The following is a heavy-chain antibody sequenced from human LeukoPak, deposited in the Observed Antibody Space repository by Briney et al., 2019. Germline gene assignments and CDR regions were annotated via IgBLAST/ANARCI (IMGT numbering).Heavy chain of an antibody. D-gene: IGHD3-22*01. J-gene: IGHJ4*02. CDR2: INHSGST. Sequence: PSETLSLTCAVYGGSFSGYYWNWIRQPPGKGLEWIGEINHSGSTNYNPSLKSRVTISVDTSKNQFSLKLSSVTAADTAVYYCARVTGYDSSGYYPDYWGQGTLVTVSS. CDR3: ARVTGYDSSGYYPDY. CDR1: GGSFSGYY. V-gene: IGHV4-34*01.